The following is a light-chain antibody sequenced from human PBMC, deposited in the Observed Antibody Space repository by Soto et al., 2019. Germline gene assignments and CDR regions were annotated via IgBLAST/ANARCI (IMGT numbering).Light chain of an antibody. CDR2: AVS. J-gene: IGKJ4*02. CDR1: QSINGY. Sequence: DIQMTQSPSSLSASVGDRVTITCRASQSINGYLNWYQQKLGEAPNLLIYAVSTLQSGVPSRFSGSGSGTGFTLMISSPQPEDFSSYFCHQRMTVPLTFGGGNKVVIK. V-gene: IGKV1-39*01. CDR3: HQRMTVPLT.